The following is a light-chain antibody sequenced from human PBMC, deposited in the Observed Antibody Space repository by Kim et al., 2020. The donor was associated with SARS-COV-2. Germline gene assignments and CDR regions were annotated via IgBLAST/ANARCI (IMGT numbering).Light chain of an antibody. CDR3: EQYNSYWT. V-gene: IGKV1-5*03. CDR1: QSISSW. Sequence: DIQMTQSPSTLSASVGDRVTIPCRASQSISSWLAWYQQKPAKAAKLLIYKASSLESGVPSRFSGSGSGTEFTLTISSLQPDDFATYYCEQYNSYWTFCQGTKVDIK. CDR2: KAS. J-gene: IGKJ1*01.